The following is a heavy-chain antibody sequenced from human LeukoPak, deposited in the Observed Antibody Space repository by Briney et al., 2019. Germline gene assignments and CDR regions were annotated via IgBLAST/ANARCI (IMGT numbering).Heavy chain of an antibody. CDR2: ISSSGSHI. CDR3: RRNPGTGTLDY. Sequence: PGGSLRLSCAASGFTFTDYYMSWVRQAPGKGLEWLSFISSSGSHIDYADSVKGRFSISRDNAKNSLYLQMSSLSADDTAVYYCRRNPGTGTLDYWGQGTLVTVSS. J-gene: IGHJ4*02. V-gene: IGHV3-11*04. CDR1: GFTFTDYY. D-gene: IGHD6-13*01.